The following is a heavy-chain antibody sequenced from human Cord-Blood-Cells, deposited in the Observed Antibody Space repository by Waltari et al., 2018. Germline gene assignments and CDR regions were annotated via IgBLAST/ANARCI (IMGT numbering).Heavy chain of an antibody. CDR3: AKDFGSGDY. D-gene: IGHD1-26*01. J-gene: IGHJ4*02. Sequence: EVQLVESGGGLVQPGRSMRLSCAASGFTFDDYAMHWVRQDPGKGLEGVSGISWNSGSIGYADSVKGRFTISRDNAKNSLYLQMNSLRAEDTALYYCAKDFGSGDYWGQGTLVTVSS. V-gene: IGHV3-9*01. CDR2: ISWNSGSI. CDR1: GFTFDDYA.